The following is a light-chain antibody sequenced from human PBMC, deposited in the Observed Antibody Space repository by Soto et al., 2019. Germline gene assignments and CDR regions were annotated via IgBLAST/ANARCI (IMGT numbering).Light chain of an antibody. V-gene: IGLV2-14*01. J-gene: IGLJ1*01. CDR2: EVS. CDR3: SSFSSSSTLYV. CDR1: SSDVGGHNY. Sequence: QSALTQPASVSGSPGQSITISCTGTSSDVGGHNYVSWYQHHADKAPKLMIYEVSNRPSGVSNRFSGSKSGNTASLTIYGLQAEDEADYYCSSFSSSSTLYVLGTGTKLTVL.